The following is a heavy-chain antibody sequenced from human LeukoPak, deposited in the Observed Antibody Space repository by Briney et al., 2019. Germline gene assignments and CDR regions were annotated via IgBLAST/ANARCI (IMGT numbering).Heavy chain of an antibody. J-gene: IGHJ5*02. D-gene: IGHD6-19*01. V-gene: IGHV3-23*01. CDR1: GFTFSSYA. CDR3: AKGSSSGWYNWFDP. CDR2: ISGSGGST. Sequence: GGSLRLSSAASGFTFSSYAMSWVRQAPGKGLEWVSAISGSGGSTYYADSVKGRFTISRDNSKNTLYLQMNSLRAEDTAVYYCAKGSSSGWYNWFDPWGQGTLVTVSS.